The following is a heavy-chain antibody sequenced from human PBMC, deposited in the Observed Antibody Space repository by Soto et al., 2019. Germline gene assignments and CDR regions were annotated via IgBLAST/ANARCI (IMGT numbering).Heavy chain of an antibody. CDR3: ARLATTVSTPNY. CDR1: GGSVSVDSYY. Sequence: SETLSLTCAVSGGSVSVDSYYWAWIRQPPGKGLEWIATIHYRGSTYYATSLKSRVTISIDTSKNQFSLMLASVTATDTAFYYCARLATTVSTPNYWGQGTLGTAPQ. D-gene: IGHD4-17*01. J-gene: IGHJ4*02. V-gene: IGHV4-39*01. CDR2: IHYRGST.